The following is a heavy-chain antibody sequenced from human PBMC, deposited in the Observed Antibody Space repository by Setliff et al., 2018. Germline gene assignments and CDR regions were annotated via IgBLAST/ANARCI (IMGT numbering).Heavy chain of an antibody. CDR3: ARGNGDYFDY. Sequence: PSETLSLTCTVSGYSISSGYYWGWIRQPPGKGLEWIGSIYHSGSTYYNPSLKSRVTISVDTSKNQFSLKLSSVTAADTAVYYCARGNGDYFDYWGQETLVT. D-gene: IGHD4-17*01. V-gene: IGHV4-38-2*02. CDR1: GYSISSGYY. J-gene: IGHJ4*02. CDR2: IYHSGST.